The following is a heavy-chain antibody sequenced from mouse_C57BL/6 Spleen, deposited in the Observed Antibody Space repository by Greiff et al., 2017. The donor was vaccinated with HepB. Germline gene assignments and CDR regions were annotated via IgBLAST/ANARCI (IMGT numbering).Heavy chain of an antibody. J-gene: IGHJ2*01. CDR3: ARGHYGSSLYFDY. V-gene: IGHV3-6*01. CDR1: GYSITSGYY. CDR2: ISYDGSN. Sequence: EVKLQESGPGLVKPSQSLSLTCSVTGYSITSGYYWNWIRQFPGNKLEWMGYISYDGSNNYNPSLKNRISITRDTSKNQFFLKLNSVTTEDTATYYCARGHYGSSLYFDYWGQGTTLTVSS. D-gene: IGHD1-1*01.